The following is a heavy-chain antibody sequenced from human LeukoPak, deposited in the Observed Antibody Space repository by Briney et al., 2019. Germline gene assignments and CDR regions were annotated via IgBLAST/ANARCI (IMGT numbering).Heavy chain of an antibody. CDR3: AKGGDSGYDSTMRN. J-gene: IGHJ4*02. Sequence: GGSLGSSFAASGFTFSTFAMSWFGKAPGKGLGWSSAISGSGGSTYYADSVKGRFTISRDNSKNTLYLQMNSLRAEDTAVYYCAKGGDSGYDSTMRNWGQGTLVTVSS. CDR2: ISGSGGST. D-gene: IGHD5-12*01. CDR1: GFTFSTFA. V-gene: IGHV3-23*01.